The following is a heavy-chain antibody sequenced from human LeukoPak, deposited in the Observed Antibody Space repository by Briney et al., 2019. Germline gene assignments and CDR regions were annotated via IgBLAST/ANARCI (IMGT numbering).Heavy chain of an antibody. CDR2: IYYSGST. J-gene: IGHJ4*02. D-gene: IGHD2-2*01. CDR3: ARHDCSSTSCRIDY. Sequence: SETLSLTCTVSGGSISSSSYYWGWIRQPPGKGLEWIGSIYYSGSTYYNPSLKSRVTISVDTSKNQFSLKLSSVTAADTAAYYCARHDCSSTSCRIDYWGQGTLVTVSS. V-gene: IGHV4-39*01. CDR1: GGSISSSSYY.